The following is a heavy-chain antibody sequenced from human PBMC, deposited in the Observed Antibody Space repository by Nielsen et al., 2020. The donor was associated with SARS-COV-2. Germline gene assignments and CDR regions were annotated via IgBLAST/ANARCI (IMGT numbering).Heavy chain of an antibody. Sequence: ASVKVSCKASGYTFTSYYMHWVRQAPGQGLEWMGIINPSGGSTSYAQKFQGRVTMTRDTSTSTVYMELSSLRAEDTAFYYCAKDIVPAVAGTLDSWGQGTLVTVSS. CDR2: INPSGGST. CDR1: GYTFTSYY. V-gene: IGHV1-46*01. CDR3: AKDIVPAVAGTLDS. J-gene: IGHJ4*02. D-gene: IGHD6-19*01.